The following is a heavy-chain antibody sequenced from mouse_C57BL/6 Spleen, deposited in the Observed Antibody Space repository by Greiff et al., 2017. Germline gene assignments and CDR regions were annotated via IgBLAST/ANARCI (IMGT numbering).Heavy chain of an antibody. Sequence: DVHLVESGGGLVKPGGSLKLSCAASGFTFSSYTMSWVRQTPEKRLEWVATISGGGGNTYYPDSVKGRFTISRDNAKNTLYLQMSSLRSEDTALYYCARHEDDYDGDWYFDVWGTGTTVTVSS. V-gene: IGHV5-9*01. J-gene: IGHJ1*03. CDR3: ARHEDDYDGDWYFDV. CDR2: ISGGGGNT. D-gene: IGHD2-4*01. CDR1: GFTFSSYT.